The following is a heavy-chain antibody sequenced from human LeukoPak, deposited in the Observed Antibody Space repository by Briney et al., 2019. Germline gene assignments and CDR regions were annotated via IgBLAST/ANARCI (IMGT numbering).Heavy chain of an antibody. CDR1: GYTFTSYG. CDR3: ARRSGPVPATATFDY. D-gene: IGHD2-2*01. J-gene: IGHJ4*02. CDR2: ISAYNGNT. Sequence: GASVKVSCKASGYTFTSYGISWVRQAPGQGLEWMGWISAYNGNTNYAQKLQGRVTMTTDTSTSTAYMELRSLRSDDTAVYYCARRSGPVPATATFDYWGQGTLVTVSS. V-gene: IGHV1-18*01.